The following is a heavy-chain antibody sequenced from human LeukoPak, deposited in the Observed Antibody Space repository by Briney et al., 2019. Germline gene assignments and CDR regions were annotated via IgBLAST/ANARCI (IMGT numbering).Heavy chain of an antibody. CDR3: ARLRDGYSRYYFDY. J-gene: IGHJ4*02. V-gene: IGHV4-59*01. Sequence: SETLSLTCTVSGGSISSYYWSWIRQPPGKGLEWIGYIYYSGSTNYNPSLKSRVTISVDTSKNQFSLKLSSVTAADTAVYYCARLRDGYSRYYFDYWGQGTLVTVSS. CDR1: GGSISSYY. CDR2: IYYSGST. D-gene: IGHD5-24*01.